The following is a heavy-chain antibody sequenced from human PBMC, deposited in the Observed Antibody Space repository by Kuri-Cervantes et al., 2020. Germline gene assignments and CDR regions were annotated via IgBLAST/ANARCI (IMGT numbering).Heavy chain of an antibody. CDR3: ARGYCSGGSCYFPFLEPRLYWYFDL. J-gene: IGHJ2*01. CDR2: LYYSGST. CDR1: GGSISSYY. Sequence: SETLSLTCTVSGGSISSYYWSWIRQPPGKGLEWIGHLYYSGSTNYNPSLKSRVTISVDTSKNQFSLKLSSVTAADTAVYYCARGYCSGGSCYFPFLEPRLYWYFDLWGRGTLVTVSS. D-gene: IGHD2-15*01. V-gene: IGHV4-59*01.